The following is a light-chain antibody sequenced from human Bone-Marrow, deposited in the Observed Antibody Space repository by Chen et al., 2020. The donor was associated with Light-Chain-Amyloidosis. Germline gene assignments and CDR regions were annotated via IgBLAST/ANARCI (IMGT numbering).Light chain of an antibody. J-gene: IGLJ3*02. CDR3: QVWDRSSDRPV. CDR2: DDS. Sequence: YVLPPPSSVSVAPGQTATIACGGNNIGCTSVHWYQQTPGQAPLLVVYDDSDRPSGIPERLSGSNSGNTATLTISRVEAGDEADYYCQVWDRSSDRPVFGGGTKLTVL. CDR1: NIGCTS. V-gene: IGLV3-21*02.